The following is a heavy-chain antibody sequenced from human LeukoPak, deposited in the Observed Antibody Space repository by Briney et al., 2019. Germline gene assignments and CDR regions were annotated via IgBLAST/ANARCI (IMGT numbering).Heavy chain of an antibody. CDR1: GFTFSSYG. CDR3: ARGIAAAGKLTDY. J-gene: IGHJ4*02. CDR2: IWYDGSNK. V-gene: IGHV3-33*01. Sequence: GGSLRHSCAASGFTFSSYGMHWVRQAPGKGLEWVAVIWYDGSNKYYADSVKGRFTISRDNSKNTLYLQMNSLRAEDTAVYYCARGIAAAGKLTDYWGQGTLVTVSS. D-gene: IGHD6-13*01.